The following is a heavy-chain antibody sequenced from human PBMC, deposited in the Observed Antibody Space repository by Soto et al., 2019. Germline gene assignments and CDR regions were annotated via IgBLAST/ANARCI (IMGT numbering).Heavy chain of an antibody. CDR1: GGSISSYY. D-gene: IGHD3-9*01. CDR2: IYYSGST. Sequence: SETLSLTCTVSGGSISSYYWSWIRQPPGKGLEWIGYIYYSGSTNYNPSLKSRVTISVDTSKNQFSLKLSSVTAADTAVYYCARDTGYDILTGTFGGWFDPWGQGTLVTVSS. J-gene: IGHJ5*02. CDR3: ARDTGYDILTGTFGGWFDP. V-gene: IGHV4-59*01.